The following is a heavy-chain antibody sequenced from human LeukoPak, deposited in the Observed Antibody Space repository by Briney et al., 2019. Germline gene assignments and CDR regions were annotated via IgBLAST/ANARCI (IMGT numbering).Heavy chain of an antibody. J-gene: IGHJ4*02. CDR2: IYYSGST. CDR3: ARHLFATVTAPFDY. D-gene: IGHD4-17*01. V-gene: IGHV4-39*01. Sequence: PSETLSLTCTVSSGSISRSSYYWGWIRQPPGKGLEWIGSIYYSGSTYYNPSLESRVTISVDTSKNQFSLKLSSVTAADTAVYYCARHLFATVTAPFDYWGQGTLVTVSS. CDR1: SGSISRSSYY.